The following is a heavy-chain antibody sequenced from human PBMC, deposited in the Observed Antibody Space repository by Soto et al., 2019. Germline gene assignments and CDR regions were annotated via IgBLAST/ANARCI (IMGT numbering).Heavy chain of an antibody. Sequence: ASVKVSCKASGYTFTSYGSSWVREATGQGVEWMGWVSAYNGNTNYAEKLQGRGTMTTDTTTSTAYMELRSLRSDDTAVYYCAREKSPGYDTANDYWGQGTLVTVSS. CDR3: AREKSPGYDTANDY. V-gene: IGHV1-18*01. J-gene: IGHJ4*02. CDR1: GYTFTSYG. CDR2: VSAYNGNT. D-gene: IGHD3-22*01.